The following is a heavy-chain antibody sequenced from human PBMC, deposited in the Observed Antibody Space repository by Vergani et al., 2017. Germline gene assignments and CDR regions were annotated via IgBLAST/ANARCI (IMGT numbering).Heavy chain of an antibody. CDR1: GFTFSSYA. CDR2: ISGSGGST. CDR3: AKGSKGSSWYNANDY. Sequence: EVQLLESGGGLVQPGGSLRLSCAASGFTFSSYAMSWVRQAPGKGLEWVSAISGSGGSTYYADSVKGRFTISRDNSKNTLYLQMNSLRPEDTAVYYCAKGSKGSSWYNANDYWGQGTLVTVSS. J-gene: IGHJ4*02. V-gene: IGHV3-23*01. D-gene: IGHD6-13*01.